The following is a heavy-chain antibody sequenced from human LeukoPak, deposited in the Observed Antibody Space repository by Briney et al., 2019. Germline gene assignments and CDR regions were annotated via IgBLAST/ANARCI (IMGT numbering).Heavy chain of an antibody. D-gene: IGHD3-3*01. CDR2: ISDSGGNT. Sequence: GGSLRLSCAASGFTFSTYAMSWVRLAPGKGLEWVSTISDSGGNTYYADSVKGRFTISRDNSKNTLYLQMNSLRVEDTSIYYCAKDTAVQFLEPASWGQGTQVTVSS. J-gene: IGHJ5*02. V-gene: IGHV3-23*01. CDR3: AKDTAVQFLEPAS. CDR1: GFTFSTYA.